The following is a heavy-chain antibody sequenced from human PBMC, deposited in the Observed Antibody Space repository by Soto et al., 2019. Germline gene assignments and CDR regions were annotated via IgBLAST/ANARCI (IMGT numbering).Heavy chain of an antibody. Sequence: QVQLVESGGGVVQPGRSLRLSCAASGFTFSSYGMHWVRQAPGKGLEWVAVIWYDGSNKYYADSVKGRFTISRDNSKNTLYLQMNSLRAEDTAVYYCARDRDSSGYLRSIFDYWGQGTLVTVSS. CDR3: ARDRDSSGYLRSIFDY. CDR2: IWYDGSNK. J-gene: IGHJ4*02. D-gene: IGHD3-22*01. V-gene: IGHV3-33*01. CDR1: GFTFSSYG.